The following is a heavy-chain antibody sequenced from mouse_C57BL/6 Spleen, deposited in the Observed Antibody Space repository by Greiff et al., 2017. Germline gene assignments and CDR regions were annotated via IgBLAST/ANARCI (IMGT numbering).Heavy chain of an antibody. CDR2: INPNTGGT. CDR1: GYTFTDYN. D-gene: IGHD2-1*01. CDR3: ASATIGFAY. Sequence: VQLQQSGPELVKPGASVKIPCKASGYTFTDYNMDWVKQSHGKSLEWIGDINPNTGGTIYNQKFKGKATLTVDKSSSTAYMELRSLTSEDTAVYYCASATIGFAYWGQGTLVTVSA. V-gene: IGHV1-18*01. J-gene: IGHJ3*01.